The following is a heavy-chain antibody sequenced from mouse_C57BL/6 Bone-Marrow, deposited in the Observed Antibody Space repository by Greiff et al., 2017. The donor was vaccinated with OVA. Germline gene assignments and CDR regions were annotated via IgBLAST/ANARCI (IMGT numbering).Heavy chain of an antibody. CDR3: AREGLRRIHYAMDY. D-gene: IGHD2-4*01. CDR2: ISDGGSYT. J-gene: IGHJ4*01. CDR1: GFTFSSYA. V-gene: IGHV5-4*01. Sequence: EVKVVESGGGLVKPGGSLKLSCAASGFTFSSYAMSWVRQTPEKRLEWVATISDGGSYTYYPDNVKGRFTISRDNAKNNLYLQMSHLKSEDTAMYYCAREGLRRIHYAMDYWGQGTSVTVSS.